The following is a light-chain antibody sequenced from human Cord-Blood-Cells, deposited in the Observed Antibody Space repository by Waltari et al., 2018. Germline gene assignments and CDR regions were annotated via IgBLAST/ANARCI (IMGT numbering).Light chain of an antibody. CDR1: QSISSY. CDR3: QQSYSTPIT. Sequence: DIQMTQAPSSLSASVVDRVTITCRASQSISSYLNWYQQKPGKAPKLLIYAASSLQSGVTSRFSGSGSGTDFTLTISSLQPEDFATYYCQQSYSTPITFGQGTRLEIK. V-gene: IGKV1-39*01. J-gene: IGKJ5*01. CDR2: AAS.